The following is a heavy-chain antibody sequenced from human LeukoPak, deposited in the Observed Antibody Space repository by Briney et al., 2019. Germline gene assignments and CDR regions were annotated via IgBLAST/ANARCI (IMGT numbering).Heavy chain of an antibody. CDR1: GFTFSDYY. CDR3: AKDEMFSSAWYFDY. Sequence: GGSLRLSCAASGFTFSDYYMTWIRQAPGKGLEWISYISSDGSTVYYADSVKGPFTISRDNGKNSLYLQMNSLRAEDTAVYYCAKDEMFSSAWYFDYWGQGTLVTVSS. CDR2: ISSDGSTV. D-gene: IGHD6-19*01. V-gene: IGHV3-11*04. J-gene: IGHJ4*02.